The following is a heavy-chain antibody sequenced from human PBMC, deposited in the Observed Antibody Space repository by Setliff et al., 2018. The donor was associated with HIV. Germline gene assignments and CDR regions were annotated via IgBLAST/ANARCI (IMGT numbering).Heavy chain of an antibody. J-gene: IGHJ4*02. CDR1: GGSIRSSGYS. CDR3: ARGSLYSSSSCFDY. CDR2: IYYSGST. D-gene: IGHD6-13*01. V-gene: IGHV4-61*08. Sequence: SETLSLTCAVSGGSIRSSGYSWSWIRQPPGKGLEWIGSIYYSGSTNYNPSLKSRVTISVGTSKNQFSLKLSSVTAADTAVYYCARGSLYSSSSCFDYWGQGTLVTVSS.